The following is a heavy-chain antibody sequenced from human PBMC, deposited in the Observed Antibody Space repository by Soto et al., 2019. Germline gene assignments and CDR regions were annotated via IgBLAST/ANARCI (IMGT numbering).Heavy chain of an antibody. CDR1: GFIFSNYA. CDR3: TKGGIPRRYNIPKVDFDY. Sequence: PGGSLRLSCAASGFIFSNYAMSWVRQAPGRGLEWVSAISGSGATTYYPDSVKGRFTISRDNSKNTLYLQMNNLRAHDTAVYYCTKGGIPRRYNIPKVDFDYWGQGSLVTVSS. CDR2: ISGSGATT. J-gene: IGHJ4*02. D-gene: IGHD1-1*01. V-gene: IGHV3-23*01.